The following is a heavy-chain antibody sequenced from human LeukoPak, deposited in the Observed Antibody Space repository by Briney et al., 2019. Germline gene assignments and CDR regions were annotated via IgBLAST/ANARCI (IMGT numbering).Heavy chain of an antibody. V-gene: IGHV4-59*12. CDR1: GGSISSYY. Sequence: SETLSLTCTVSGGSISSYYWSWIRQPPGKGLEWIGYIYYSGSTNYNPSLKSRVTISVDTSKNQFSLKLSSVTAADTAVYYCARDYKLVREDGDVGYWGQGTLVTVSS. D-gene: IGHD6-13*01. CDR2: IYYSGST. J-gene: IGHJ4*02. CDR3: ARDYKLVREDGDVGY.